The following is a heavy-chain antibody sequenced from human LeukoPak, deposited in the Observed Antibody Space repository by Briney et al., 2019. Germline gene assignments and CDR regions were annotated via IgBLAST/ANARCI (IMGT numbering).Heavy chain of an antibody. D-gene: IGHD4-17*01. CDR1: GGSFSGYY. Sequence: PSETLSLTCAVYGGSFSGYYWSWIRQPPGKGLEWIGEINHSGSTNYNLSLKSRVTISVDTSKNQFSLKLSSVTAADTAVYYCARGGYGDDYWGQGTLVTVSS. J-gene: IGHJ4*02. CDR3: ARGGYGDDY. V-gene: IGHV4-34*01. CDR2: INHSGST.